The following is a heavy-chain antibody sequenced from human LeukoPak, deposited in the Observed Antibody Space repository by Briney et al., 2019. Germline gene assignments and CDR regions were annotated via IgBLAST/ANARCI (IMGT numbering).Heavy chain of an antibody. V-gene: IGHV4-59*01. CDR2: IYYSGST. Sequence: SETLSLTCTVSGGSISSYYWSWIRQPPGKGLEWIGYIYYSGSTNYNPSLKSRVTISVDTSKNQFSLKLSSVTAPDTAVYYCARGPHDFDYWGQGTLVTVSS. CDR1: GGSISSYY. CDR3: ARGPHDFDY. J-gene: IGHJ4*02.